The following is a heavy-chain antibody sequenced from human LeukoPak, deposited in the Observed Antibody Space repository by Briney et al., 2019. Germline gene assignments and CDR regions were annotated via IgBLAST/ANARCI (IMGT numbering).Heavy chain of an antibody. CDR3: ARGDRSGWYMRWFDP. CDR2: IIPIFGTA. J-gene: IGHJ5*02. CDR1: GGTFSSSA. D-gene: IGHD6-19*01. V-gene: IGHV1-69*05. Sequence: SSVKVSCKASGGTFSSSAISWVRQAPGQGLEWMGRIIPIFGTANYAQKFQGRVTITTDESTSTAYMELSSLRSEDTAVYYCARGDRSGWYMRWFDPWGQGTLVTVSS.